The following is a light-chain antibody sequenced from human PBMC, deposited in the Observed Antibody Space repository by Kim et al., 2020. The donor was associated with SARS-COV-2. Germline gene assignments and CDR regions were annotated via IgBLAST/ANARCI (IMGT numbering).Light chain of an antibody. J-gene: IGKJ5*01. CDR3: QQYDKRVP. CDR2: GTS. CDR1: QSVSNN. Sequence: IVMTQSPSTLSVAPGERVALSCRASQSVSNNLAWYQQKPGQAPRLLMYGTSTRATGIPDRFSGSGFGTEFTLTVSRLQSEDFALYYCQQYDKRVPFGQGTRLEIK. V-gene: IGKV3D-15*01.